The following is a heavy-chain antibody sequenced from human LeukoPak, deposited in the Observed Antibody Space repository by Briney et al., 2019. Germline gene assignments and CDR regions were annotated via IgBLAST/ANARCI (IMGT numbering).Heavy chain of an antibody. J-gene: IGHJ5*02. CDR2: IYYSGST. CDR3: ARWYKYSSSWSPVNWFDP. Sequence: PSKTLSLTCTVSGGSISSYYWSWIRQPPGKGLEWIGYIYYSGSTNYNPSLKSRVTISVDTSKNQFSLKLSSVTAADTAVCYCARWYKYSSSWSPVNWFDPWGQGTLVTVSS. CDR1: GGSISSYY. V-gene: IGHV4-59*01. D-gene: IGHD6-6*01.